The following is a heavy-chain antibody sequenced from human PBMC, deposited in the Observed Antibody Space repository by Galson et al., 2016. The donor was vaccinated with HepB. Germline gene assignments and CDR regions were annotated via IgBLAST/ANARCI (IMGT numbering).Heavy chain of an antibody. CDR1: GGSISRTTYY. CDR3: AREYTSSWSATYYYGMAV. Sequence: SETLSLTCTVSGGSISRTTYYWGWLHQPPGKGLERFGTIYSNGNTFYHPPPNSRVTISVDTSKNQFSLRLSFVTAADTAMYYCAREYTSSWSATYYYGMAVWGQGTTVTVSS. CDR2: IYSNGNT. J-gene: IGHJ6*02. D-gene: IGHD6-13*01. V-gene: IGHV4-39*07.